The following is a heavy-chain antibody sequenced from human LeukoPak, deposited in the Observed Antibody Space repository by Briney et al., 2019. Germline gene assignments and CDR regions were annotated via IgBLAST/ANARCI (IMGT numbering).Heavy chain of an antibody. CDR1: GFTFSDYY. CDR3: ATGQQLVPDY. V-gene: IGHV3-11*05. D-gene: IGHD6-6*01. Sequence: PGGSLRLSCASSGFTFSDYYMSWIRQAPGKGLEWVSHISGSSTYTNYADSVKGRFTISRDNANNSLYLQMNSLTAEDTAVYYCATGQQLVPDYWGQGTLVTVSS. CDR2: ISGSSTYT. J-gene: IGHJ4*02.